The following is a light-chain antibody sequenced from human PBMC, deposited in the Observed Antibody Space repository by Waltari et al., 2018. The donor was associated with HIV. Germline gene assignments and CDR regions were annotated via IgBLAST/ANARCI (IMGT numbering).Light chain of an antibody. Sequence: SVLTQPPSASGTPGQRVTISCSGSSSNIGSHYVFWYQQLPGTAPKLLMHRNHERPSGVPDRFADSTSGTSASLAISGLRSEDEADYYCATWDDSLSGVLVGGGTKLTVL. V-gene: IGLV1-47*01. CDR2: RNH. CDR3: ATWDDSLSGVL. CDR1: SSNIGSHY. J-gene: IGLJ2*01.